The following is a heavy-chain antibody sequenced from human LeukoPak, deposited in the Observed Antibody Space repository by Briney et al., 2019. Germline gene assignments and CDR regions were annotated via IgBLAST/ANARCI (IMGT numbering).Heavy chain of an antibody. CDR2: INPSGGST. V-gene: IGHV1-46*01. CDR3: ARDTQNWFDP. J-gene: IGHJ5*02. CDR1: GYTFTIYY. Sequence: GASVTVSYKASGYTFTIYYMHWVRQAPGQGLEWMGIINPSGGSTSYAQKFQGRVTMTRDTSTSTVYMELSSLRSEDTAVYYCARDTQNWFDPWGQGTLVTVSS.